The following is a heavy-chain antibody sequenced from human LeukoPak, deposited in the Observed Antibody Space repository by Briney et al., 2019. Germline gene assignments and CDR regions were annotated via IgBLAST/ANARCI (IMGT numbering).Heavy chain of an antibody. CDR2: IYHSGST. CDR1: GGSISSDGYS. V-gene: IGHV4-30-2*01. J-gene: IGHJ3*02. Sequence: SQTLSLTCAVSGGSISSDGYSWSWIRQPPGKGLEWIGYIYHSGSTYYNPSLKSRVTISVDRSKNQFSLKLSSVTAADTAVYYCARASGYYDFWSGYYNSHIGAFDIWGQGTMVTVSS. CDR3: ARASGYYDFWSGYYNSHIGAFDI. D-gene: IGHD3-3*01.